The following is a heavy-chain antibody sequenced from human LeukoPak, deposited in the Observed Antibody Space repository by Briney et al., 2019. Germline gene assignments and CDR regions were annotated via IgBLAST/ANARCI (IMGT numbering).Heavy chain of an antibody. J-gene: IGHJ5*02. V-gene: IGHV3-21*01. Sequence: GGSLRLSCAASGFTFSSYSMNWVRQAPGKGLEWVSSISSSSSYIYYADSVKGRFTISRDNAKNSLYLQMNSLRAEDTAVYYCARGVVPAAMTYYNWFDPWGQGTLVTVST. D-gene: IGHD2-2*01. CDR2: ISSSSSYI. CDR1: GFTFSSYS. CDR3: ARGVVPAAMTYYNWFDP.